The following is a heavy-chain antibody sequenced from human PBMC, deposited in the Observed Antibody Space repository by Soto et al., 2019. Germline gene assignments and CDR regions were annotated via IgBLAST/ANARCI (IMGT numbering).Heavy chain of an antibody. D-gene: IGHD3-22*01. J-gene: IGHJ6*04. V-gene: IGHV3-21*01. CDR3: ARDRYYDSSGYYPTYYYYGMDV. CDR1: GFTFSSYS. Sequence: EVQLVESGGGLVKPGGSLRLSCAASGFTFSSYSMNWVRQAPGKGLAWVSSISSSSSYIYYADSLKGRFTISRDNAKNYRYLEMNRLRAEDTAVYYCARDRYYDSSGYYPTYYYYGMDVWVKGTTVTVSS. CDR2: ISSSSSYI.